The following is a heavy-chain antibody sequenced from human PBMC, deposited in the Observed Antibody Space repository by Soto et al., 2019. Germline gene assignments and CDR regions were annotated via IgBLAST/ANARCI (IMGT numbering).Heavy chain of an antibody. CDR2: ISSSSSTI. J-gene: IGHJ4*02. CDR3: ASLLLGYCSGGSCYDYYFDY. CDR1: GFTFSSYS. D-gene: IGHD2-15*01. V-gene: IGHV3-48*01. Sequence: GSLRLSCAASGFTFSSYSMNWVRQAPGKGLEWVSYISSSSSTIYYADSVKGRFTISRDNAKNSLYLQMNSLRAEDTAVYYCASLLLGYCSGGSCYDYYFDYWGQGTLVTVSS.